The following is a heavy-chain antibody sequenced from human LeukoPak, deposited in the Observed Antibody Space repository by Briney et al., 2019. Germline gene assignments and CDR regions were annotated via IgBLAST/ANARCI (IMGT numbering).Heavy chain of an antibody. CDR1: GFTFNTYT. V-gene: IGHV3-7*04. CDR2: IKHDGSEK. D-gene: IGHD3-9*01. Sequence: GGSLRLSCAGSGFTFNTYTMNWVRQAPGKGLEWVANIKHDGSEKYYVDSVKGRFTISRDNAKNSLYLQMNSLRAEDTAVYYCARVGYFAGYYWGQGTLVTVSS. J-gene: IGHJ4*02. CDR3: ARVGYFAGYY.